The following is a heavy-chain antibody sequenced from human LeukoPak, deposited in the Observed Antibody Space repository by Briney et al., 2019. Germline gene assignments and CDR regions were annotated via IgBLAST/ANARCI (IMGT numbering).Heavy chain of an antibody. CDR1: GGSISSHY. D-gene: IGHD3-3*01. CDR2: IYYSGST. CDR3: ARVWSPSYYDFWSGYYDPGYYYYMDV. J-gene: IGHJ6*03. Sequence: SEALSLTCTVSGGSISSHYWSWIRQPPGKGLEWIGYIYYSGSTNYNPSLKSRVTISVDTSKNQFSLKLSSVTAADTAVYYCARVWSPSYYDFWSGYYDPGYYYYMDVWGKGTTVTVSS. V-gene: IGHV4-59*11.